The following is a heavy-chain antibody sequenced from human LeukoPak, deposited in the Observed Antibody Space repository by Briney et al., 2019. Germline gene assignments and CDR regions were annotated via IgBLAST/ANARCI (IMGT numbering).Heavy chain of an antibody. CDR2: INPNSGGT. Sequence: ASVKVSCKASGYTFTGYYMHWVRQAPGQGLEWMGWINPNSGGTNYAQKFQGRVTMTRDTSISTAYMALSRLRSDDTAVYYCRAGSYDYVWGSYRDYWGQGTLVTVSS. D-gene: IGHD3-16*02. V-gene: IGHV1-2*02. CDR1: GYTFTGYY. CDR3: RAGSYDYVWGSYRDY. J-gene: IGHJ4*02.